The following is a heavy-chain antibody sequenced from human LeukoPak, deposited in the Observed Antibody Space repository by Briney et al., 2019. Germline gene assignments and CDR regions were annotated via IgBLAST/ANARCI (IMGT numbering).Heavy chain of an antibody. CDR1: GFTLSSYA. V-gene: IGHV3-30-3*01. D-gene: IGHD3-9*01. CDR3: ARGVRYFDWLFSMSGDH. CDR2: ISYDGSNK. J-gene: IGHJ4*02. Sequence: GGSLRLSCAASGFTLSSYAMHWVRQAPGKGLKWVAVISYDGSNKYYADSVKGRFTISRDNSKNTLYLQMNSLRAEDTAVYYCARGVRYFDWLFSMSGDHWGQGTLVTVSS.